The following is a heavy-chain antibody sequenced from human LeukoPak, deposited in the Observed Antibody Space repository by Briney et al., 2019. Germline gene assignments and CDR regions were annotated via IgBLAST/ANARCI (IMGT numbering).Heavy chain of an antibody. CDR2: IYYSGSA. CDR1: GGSISCYY. D-gene: IGHD3-22*01. CDR3: ARQSSGNLYYFDY. V-gene: IGHV4-59*08. J-gene: IGHJ4*02. Sequence: SETLSLTCTVSGGSISCYYWSWIRQPPGKGLEWIGYIYYSGSANYNPSLKSRVTISLDTSKNQFSLKLSSVAAADTAVYYCARQSSGNLYYFDYWGQGTLVTVSS.